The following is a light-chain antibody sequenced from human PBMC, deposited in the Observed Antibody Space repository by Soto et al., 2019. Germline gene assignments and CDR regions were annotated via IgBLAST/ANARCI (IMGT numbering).Light chain of an antibody. Sequence: QSVLTQPPSVSAAPGQKVTISCSGSSSNIGNNYVSWYQQLPGTAPKLLIYDNNKRPSGIPDRFSGSKSGTSATLGITGLQTGEDVDYYCGTWDSSLSAYVFGTGTKVTVL. CDR3: GTWDSSLSAYV. V-gene: IGLV1-51*01. J-gene: IGLJ1*01. CDR1: SSNIGNNY. CDR2: DNN.